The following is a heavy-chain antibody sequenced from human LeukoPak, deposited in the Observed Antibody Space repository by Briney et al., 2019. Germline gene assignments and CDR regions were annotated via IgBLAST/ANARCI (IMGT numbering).Heavy chain of an antibody. Sequence: GASVKVSCKASGYTFTSYGISWVRQAPGQGLEWMGWISAYNGNTNYAQKLQGRVTMTTDTSTSTAYMELRSLRAEDTAVYYCARDRSYDYVWESYRTYYFDYWGQGTLVTVSS. J-gene: IGHJ4*02. CDR3: ARDRSYDYVWESYRTYYFDY. CDR2: ISAYNGNT. V-gene: IGHV1-18*01. D-gene: IGHD3-16*02. CDR1: GYTFTSYG.